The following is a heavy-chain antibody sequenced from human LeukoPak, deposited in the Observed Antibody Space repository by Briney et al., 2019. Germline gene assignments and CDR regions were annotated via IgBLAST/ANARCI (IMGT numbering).Heavy chain of an antibody. J-gene: IGHJ4*02. CDR1: GFTFSNYA. CDR3: AKDDGWYRPPGFDY. Sequence: PGGSLRLSCAGSGFTFSNYAMTWVRQAPGKGLEWVSSVSGSGRNTFYPDSVEGRFTISRDNSKNTVYLQMNSLRADDTAVYYCAKDDGWYRPPGFDYWGQGTLVTVSS. V-gene: IGHV3-23*01. CDR2: VSGSGRNT. D-gene: IGHD6-19*01.